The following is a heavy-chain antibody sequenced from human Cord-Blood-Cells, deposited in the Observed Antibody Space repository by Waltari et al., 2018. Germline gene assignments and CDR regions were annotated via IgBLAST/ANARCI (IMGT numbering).Heavy chain of an antibody. CDR3: ARGRGPYSSSWYFDY. Sequence: QVQLQQWGAGLLKPSETLSLTCAVYGGSFSGYYWSWIRQPPGKGLEWIGEINHSGSTNYNPSLKSRVTISVDTSKNQFSLKLSSVTAADTAVYYCARGRGPYSSSWYFDYWGQGTLVTVSS. J-gene: IGHJ4*02. CDR1: GGSFSGYY. V-gene: IGHV4-34*01. D-gene: IGHD6-13*01. CDR2: INHSGST.